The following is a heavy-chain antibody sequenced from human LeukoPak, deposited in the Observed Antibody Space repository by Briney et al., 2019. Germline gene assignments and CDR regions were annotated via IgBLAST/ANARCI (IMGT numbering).Heavy chain of an antibody. D-gene: IGHD3-16*01. Sequence: GGSLRLSCAASGFTFSSYAMTWVRQAPGKGLDWVSTNGGLGGGAFYADCVRGRFTIYRDNSQNTLYLQMNSLRAEDTAIYYCAILGGDWGQGTLVTVSS. V-gene: IGHV3-23*01. J-gene: IGHJ4*02. CDR2: NGGLGGGA. CDR3: AILGGD. CDR1: GFTFSSYA.